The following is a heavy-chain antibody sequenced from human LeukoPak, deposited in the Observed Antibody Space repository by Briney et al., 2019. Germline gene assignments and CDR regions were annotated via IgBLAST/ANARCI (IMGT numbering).Heavy chain of an antibody. V-gene: IGHV3-21*01. D-gene: IGHD3-10*01. J-gene: IGHJ3*02. CDR3: ARDQWPNYGSGSPGAFDI. Sequence: PGGSLRLSCAASGFTFSSYSMNWVRQAPGKGLEWVSSISSSSSYIYYADSVKGRFTISRDNAKNSLYLQMNSLRAEDTAVYYCARDQWPNYGSGSPGAFDIWGQGTMVTVSS. CDR1: GFTFSSYS. CDR2: ISSSSSYI.